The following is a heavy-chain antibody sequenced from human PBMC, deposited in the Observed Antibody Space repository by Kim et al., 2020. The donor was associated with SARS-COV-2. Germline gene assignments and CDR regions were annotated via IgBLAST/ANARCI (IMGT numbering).Heavy chain of an antibody. D-gene: IGHD3-22*01. Sequence: SETLSLTCTVSGGSISSYYWSWIRQPPGKGLEWIGYIYYSGSTNYNPSLKSRVTISVDTSKNQFSLKLSSVTAADTAVYYCARVGSYDYDFGVWGQGTLVTVSS. V-gene: IGHV4-59*13. CDR1: GGSISSYY. J-gene: IGHJ4*02. CDR2: IYYSGST. CDR3: ARVGSYDYDFGV.